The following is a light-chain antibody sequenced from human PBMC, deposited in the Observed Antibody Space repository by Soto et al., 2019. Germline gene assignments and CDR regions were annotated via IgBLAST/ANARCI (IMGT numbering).Light chain of an antibody. CDR1: QSISHYN. CDR3: QQYNHWPLI. V-gene: IGKV3-15*01. Sequence: EIVLTQSPGTLSLSPGERATLSCRASQSISHYNLAWYQQKPGLAPRLLIYSASTRATGIPARFSGSGSGTEFTLTISSLQSEDFAVYYCQQYNHWPLIFGGGTKVEIK. CDR2: SAS. J-gene: IGKJ4*01.